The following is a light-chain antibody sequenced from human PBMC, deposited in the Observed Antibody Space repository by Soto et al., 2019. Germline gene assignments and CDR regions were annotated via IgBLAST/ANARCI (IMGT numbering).Light chain of an antibody. CDR1: QGIGVM. Sequence: IQMTQSPSSLSASIGDRVTITCRAGQGIGVMLAWFQQKPGKAPQYLIQSASILQSGVPSRFSGSGSGTEFMLTINSLQPEDVAIYYCLQVNSFPRRFGQGPKVEIK. CDR2: SAS. V-gene: IGKV1-12*01. J-gene: IGKJ1*01. CDR3: LQVNSFPRR.